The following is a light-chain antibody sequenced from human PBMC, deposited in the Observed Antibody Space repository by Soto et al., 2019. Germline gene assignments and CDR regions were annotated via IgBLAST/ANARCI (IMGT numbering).Light chain of an antibody. CDR1: QSVDTF. CDR2: DAS. V-gene: IGKV3D-15*01. Sequence: PGEKATLSCRASQSVDTFLAWYQQKPGQAPRLLIYDASNRATGIPARFSGSGSGTEFTLTISDLQSEDSAVYFCQQYKNWPPITFGQGTRLEIK. CDR3: QQYKNWPPIT. J-gene: IGKJ5*01.